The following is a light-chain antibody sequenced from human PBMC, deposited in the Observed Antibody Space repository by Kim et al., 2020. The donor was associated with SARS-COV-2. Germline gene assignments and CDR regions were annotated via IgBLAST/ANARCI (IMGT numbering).Light chain of an antibody. Sequence: EIVLTQSPATLSVSPGDRVTLSCWASQSLSGNVAWYQQKPGQAPRLLIYGVSTRATGIAARFSGSGSGTEFTLTISSVQSEDFAVYYCQQYYRWPPATFGGGTKVDIK. CDR2: GVS. J-gene: IGKJ4*01. CDR3: QQYYRWPPAT. CDR1: QSLSGN. V-gene: IGKV3-15*01.